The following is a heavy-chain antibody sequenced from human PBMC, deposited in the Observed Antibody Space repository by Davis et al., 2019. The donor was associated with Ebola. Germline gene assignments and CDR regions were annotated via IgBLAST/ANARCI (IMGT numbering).Heavy chain of an antibody. V-gene: IGHV1-2*06. Sequence: AASVKVSCKASGYTFTGYYMHWVRQAPGQGLEWMGRINPNSGGTNYAQKFQGRVTMTRDTSISTAYMELSRLRSDDTAVYYCARLGCSGGSCYDDRWGQGTLVTVSS. J-gene: IGHJ5*02. CDR2: INPNSGGT. CDR3: ARLGCSGGSCYDDR. D-gene: IGHD2-15*01. CDR1: GYTFTGYY.